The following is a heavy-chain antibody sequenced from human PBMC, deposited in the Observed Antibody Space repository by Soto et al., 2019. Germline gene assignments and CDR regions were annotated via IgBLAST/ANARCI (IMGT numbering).Heavy chain of an antibody. CDR1: GGSFSGYY. V-gene: IGHV4-34*01. J-gene: IGHJ5*02. CDR3: ARVVSMVRGVIITFFWFDP. CDR2: INHSGST. Sequence: SETLSLTCAIYGGSFSGYYWSWIRQPPGKGLEWIGEINHSGSTNYNPSLKSRVAMSVDTSKNQFSLKLSSVTAADTAVYYCARVVSMVRGVIITFFWFDPWGQGTLVTVSS. D-gene: IGHD3-10*01.